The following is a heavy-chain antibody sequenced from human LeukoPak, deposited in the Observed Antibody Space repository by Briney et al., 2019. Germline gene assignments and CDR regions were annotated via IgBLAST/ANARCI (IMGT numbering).Heavy chain of an antibody. CDR1: GFPFSSYW. Sequence: QPGGSLRLSCEASGFPFSSYWRPWVRQAQGKGLVWVSRINSDGSSTSYADSVKGRFTISRDNAKNTLYLQMNSLRAEDTAVYYCARIEWEGPHPTLNYWGQGTLVTVSS. CDR2: INSDGSST. D-gene: IGHD1-26*01. J-gene: IGHJ4*02. CDR3: ARIEWEGPHPTLNY. V-gene: IGHV3-74*01.